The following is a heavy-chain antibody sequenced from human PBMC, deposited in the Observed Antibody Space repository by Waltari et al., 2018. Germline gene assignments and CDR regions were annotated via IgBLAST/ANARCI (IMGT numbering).Heavy chain of an antibody. V-gene: IGHV1-69*08. D-gene: IGHD5-18*01. CDR3: ARGNSYGYSVHY. CDR2: LIPIFGTA. CDR1: GGTFSSYP. J-gene: IGHJ4*02. Sequence: QFQLAQYGAEVKKPGYSVKVSGKASGGTFSSYPISWWRQAPGHGLEWMGRLIPIFGTANYAQKFQGRVTITADKYTSTAYMELSSLRSEDTAVYYCARGNSYGYSVHYWGQGTLVTVSS.